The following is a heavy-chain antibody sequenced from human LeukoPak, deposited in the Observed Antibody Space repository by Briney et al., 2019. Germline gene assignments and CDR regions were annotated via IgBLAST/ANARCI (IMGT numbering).Heavy chain of an antibody. CDR1: GFTFSTYW. CDR3: ARAPSEIGGYYPEYFRH. Sequence: GGSLRLSCAASGFTFSTYWMHWVRQAPGKGLVWVSRIKSDGSTNYADSVKGRFTISRDNAKNTVSLQMNSLRAEDTGVYYCARAPSEIGGYYPEYFRHWGQGTLVTVSP. D-gene: IGHD3-22*01. CDR2: IKSDGST. J-gene: IGHJ1*01. V-gene: IGHV3-74*01.